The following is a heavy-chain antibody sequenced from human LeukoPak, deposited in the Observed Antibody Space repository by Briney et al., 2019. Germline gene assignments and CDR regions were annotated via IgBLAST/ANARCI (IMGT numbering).Heavy chain of an antibody. D-gene: IGHD1-26*01. CDR1: GYSFTTYW. CDR3: ARQRSGRIAGSFDY. Sequence: GESLKISCKVSGYSFTTYWIGWVRQMPGKGLEWMGTIYPGDSDTKYSPSFQGQVTISADKSINTAYLQWSSLKASDTAMYYCARQRSGRIAGSFDYWGQGTLVTVSS. V-gene: IGHV5-51*01. CDR2: IYPGDSDT. J-gene: IGHJ4*02.